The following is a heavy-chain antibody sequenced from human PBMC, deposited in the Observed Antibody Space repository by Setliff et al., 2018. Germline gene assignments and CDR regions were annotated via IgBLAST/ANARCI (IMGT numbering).Heavy chain of an antibody. D-gene: IGHD3-22*01. Sequence: SVKVSCKASGATFSSYGISWVRQAPGQGLEWMGGTIPMFGTTEYAQMFQGRLTIITDESTNTAFMQLSSLRSDDTAVYYCVREGVDSRSSTDYRYYMDVWGKGTTVTVSS. J-gene: IGHJ6*03. CDR2: TIPMFGTT. CDR1: GATFSSYG. V-gene: IGHV1-69*05. CDR3: VREGVDSRSSTDYRYYMDV.